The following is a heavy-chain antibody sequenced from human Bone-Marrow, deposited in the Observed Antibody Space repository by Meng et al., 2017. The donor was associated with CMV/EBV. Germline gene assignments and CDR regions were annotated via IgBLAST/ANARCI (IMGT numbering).Heavy chain of an antibody. CDR3: ASLVGATLGYYYDY. V-gene: IGHV1-18*01. CDR2: ISAYNGNT. J-gene: IGHJ4*02. CDR1: GYTFTSYG. D-gene: IGHD1-26*01. Sequence: ASVKVSCKASGYTFTSYGISWVRQAPGQGLEWMGWISAYNGNTNYAQKLQGRVTMTTDTSTSTAYMELRSLRSDDTAVYYCASLVGATLGYYYDYWGQVTLVTVSS.